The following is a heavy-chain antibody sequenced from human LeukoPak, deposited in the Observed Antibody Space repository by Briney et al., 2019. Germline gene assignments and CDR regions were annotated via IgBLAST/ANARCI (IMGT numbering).Heavy chain of an antibody. Sequence: PGGSLRLSCSVSGFTFNSYAMSWVRQAPGKGLEWVSVISGSGDSTYYADSVKGRFTISRDNSKNTLYLQMNSLRAEDTAVYYCARFYAYGAFDIWGQGTMVTVSS. V-gene: IGHV3-23*01. CDR2: ISGSGDST. CDR1: GFTFNSYA. D-gene: IGHD5/OR15-5a*01. J-gene: IGHJ3*02. CDR3: ARFYAYGAFDI.